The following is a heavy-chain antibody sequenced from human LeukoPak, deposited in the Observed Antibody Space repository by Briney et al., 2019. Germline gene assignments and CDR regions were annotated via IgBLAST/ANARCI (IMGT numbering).Heavy chain of an antibody. D-gene: IGHD4/OR15-4a*01. CDR3: AKLMTMDYYFDY. Sequence: GGSLRLSCAAPGFTFSSYAMSWVRQAPGKGLEWVSAISGSGGSTYYADSVKGRFTISRDNSKNTLYLQMNSLRAEDTAVYYCAKLMTMDYYFDYWGQGTLVTVSS. CDR2: ISGSGGST. J-gene: IGHJ4*02. CDR1: GFTFSSYA. V-gene: IGHV3-23*01.